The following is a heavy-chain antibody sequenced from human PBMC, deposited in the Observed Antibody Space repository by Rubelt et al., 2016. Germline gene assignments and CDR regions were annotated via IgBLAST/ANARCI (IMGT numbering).Heavy chain of an antibody. CDR3: ARDPWFGELFHFDY. Sequence: QVQLQQWGAGLLKPSETLSLTCAVYGGSFSGYYWSWIRQPPGKGLEWIGYIYYSGSTNYNPSLKSRVTISVDTSKNQFSLKLSSVTAADTAVYYCARDPWFGELFHFDYWGQGTLVTVSS. D-gene: IGHD3-10*01. CDR2: IYYSGST. J-gene: IGHJ4*02. V-gene: IGHV4-34*11. CDR1: GGSFSGYY.